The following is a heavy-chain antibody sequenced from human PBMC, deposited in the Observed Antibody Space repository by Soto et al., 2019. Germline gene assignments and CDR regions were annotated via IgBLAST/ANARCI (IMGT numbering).Heavy chain of an antibody. D-gene: IGHD5-12*01. V-gene: IGHV4-4*02. CDR3: ARDREGGYDYPDYYYGMDV. J-gene: IGHJ6*02. Sequence: PSETLSLTCAVSGGSISSSNWWSWVRQPPGKGLEWIGEIYHSGSTNYNPSLKSRVTISVDKSKNQFSLKLSSVTAADTAVYYCARDREGGYDYPDYYYGMDVWGQGTTVTVSS. CDR2: IYHSGST. CDR1: GGSISSSNW.